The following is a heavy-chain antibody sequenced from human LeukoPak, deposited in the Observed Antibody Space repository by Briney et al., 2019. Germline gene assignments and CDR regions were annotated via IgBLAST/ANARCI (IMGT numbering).Heavy chain of an antibody. D-gene: IGHD6-19*01. V-gene: IGHV3-23*01. CDR2: ISGSGGST. J-gene: IGHJ4*02. CDR3: AKGSSGWYPYYFDY. CDR1: GLTVSSNY. Sequence: TGGSLRLSCAASGLTVSSNYMSWVRQAPGKGLEWVSAISGSGGSTYYADSVKGRFTISRDNSKNTLYLQMNSLRAEDTAVYYCAKGSSGWYPYYFDYWGQGTLVTVSS.